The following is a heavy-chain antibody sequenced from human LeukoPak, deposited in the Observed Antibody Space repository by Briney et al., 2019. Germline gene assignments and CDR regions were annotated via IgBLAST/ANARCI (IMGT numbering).Heavy chain of an antibody. J-gene: IGHJ6*02. CDR3: AKGYDFGDYYYYYGMDV. CDR1: GFTFTNYA. CDR2: VSGSGSST. V-gene: IGHV3-23*01. D-gene: IGHD4-17*01. Sequence: GGSLRLSSAPSGFTFTNYAMSWVRQAPGQGLEWVSAVSGSGSSTYYADSVKGRFTISRDNSNNTLYLQMNSLRAEDTAVYYCAKGYDFGDYYYYYGMDVWGQGTTVTVSS.